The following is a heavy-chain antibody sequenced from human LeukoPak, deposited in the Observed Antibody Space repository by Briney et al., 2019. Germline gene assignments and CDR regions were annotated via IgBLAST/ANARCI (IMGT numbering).Heavy chain of an antibody. J-gene: IGHJ5*02. CDR2: ISSGSSFI. CDR1: GFNFGSYA. CDR3: ARDQGGERWFDP. Sequence: GGSLRLSCAASGFNFGSYAMNWVRQAPGKGLEWVSSISSGSSFIYYADSMKGRFTISRDNAKNSLYLQMSSLRAEDTAIYYCARDQGGERWFDPWGQGTLVTVSS. D-gene: IGHD3-16*01. V-gene: IGHV3-21*01.